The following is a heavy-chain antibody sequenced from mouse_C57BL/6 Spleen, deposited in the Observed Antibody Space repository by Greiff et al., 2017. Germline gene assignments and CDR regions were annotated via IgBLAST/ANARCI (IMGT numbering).Heavy chain of an antibody. CDR1: GYTFTDYE. J-gene: IGHJ4*01. D-gene: IGHD2-5*01. CDR3: TRYSNSYAMDD. V-gene: IGHV1-15*01. CDR2: IDPETGGT. Sequence: QVQLQQSGAELVRPGASVTLSCKASGYTFTDYEMHWVKQTPVHGLEWIGAIDPETGGTAYNQKFKGKAILTADKSSSTAYMELRSLTSEDSAVYYCTRYSNSYAMDDWGQGTSVTVAS.